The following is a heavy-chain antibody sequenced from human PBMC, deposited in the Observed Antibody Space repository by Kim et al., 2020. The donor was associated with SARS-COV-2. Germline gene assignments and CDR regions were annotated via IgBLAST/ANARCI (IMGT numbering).Heavy chain of an antibody. V-gene: IGHV4-34*01. CDR2: INHSGST. CDR3: ARGGGTFGGVIVTSLDY. CDR1: GGSFSGYY. Sequence: SETLSLTCAVYGGSFSGYYWSWIRQPPGKGLEWIGEINHSGSTNYNPSLKSRVTISVDTSKNQFSLKLSSVTAADTAVYYCARGGGTFGGVIVTSLDYWGQGTLVTVSS. D-gene: IGHD3-16*02. J-gene: IGHJ4*02.